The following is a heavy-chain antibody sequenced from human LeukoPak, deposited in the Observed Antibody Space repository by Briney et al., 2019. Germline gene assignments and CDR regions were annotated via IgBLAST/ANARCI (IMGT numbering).Heavy chain of an antibody. Sequence: ASMKVSCKASGYTFTSYDINWVRQATGQGLEWMGWISAYNGNTNYAQKLQGRVTMTTDTSTSTAYMELRSLRSDDTAVYYCAREGLYSSSWYSADYWGQGTLVTVSS. CDR1: GYTFTSYD. D-gene: IGHD6-13*01. J-gene: IGHJ4*02. CDR2: ISAYNGNT. V-gene: IGHV1-18*01. CDR3: AREGLYSSSWYSADY.